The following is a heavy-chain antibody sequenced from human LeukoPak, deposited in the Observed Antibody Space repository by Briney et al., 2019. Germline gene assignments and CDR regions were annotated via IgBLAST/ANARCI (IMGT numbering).Heavy chain of an antibody. Sequence: PSETLSLTCTVSGDSISSYYWSWIRQPAGKGLEWIGRISTSGTTNYNPSLKSRVTISVDTSKNQFSLKLSSVTAADTAVYYCAREGVEMATLGDAFDIWGQGTMVTVSS. J-gene: IGHJ3*02. CDR1: GDSISSYY. V-gene: IGHV4-4*07. D-gene: IGHD5-24*01. CDR2: ISTSGTT. CDR3: AREGVEMATLGDAFDI.